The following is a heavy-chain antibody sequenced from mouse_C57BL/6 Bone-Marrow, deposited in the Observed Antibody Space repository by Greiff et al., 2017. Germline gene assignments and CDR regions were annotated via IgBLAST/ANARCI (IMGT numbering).Heavy chain of an antibody. D-gene: IGHD4-1*01. CDR1: GYTFTSYW. J-gene: IGHJ4*01. CDR3: ARGGGTGAMDY. V-gene: IGHV1-69*01. Sequence: VQLQQPGAELVMPGASVKLSCKASGYTFTSYWMHWVKQRPGQGLEWIGEIDPSDSYTNYNQKFKGKSTLTVDKSSSTAYMQLSSLTSADSAVYYCARGGGTGAMDYWGQGTSVTVSS. CDR2: IDPSDSYT.